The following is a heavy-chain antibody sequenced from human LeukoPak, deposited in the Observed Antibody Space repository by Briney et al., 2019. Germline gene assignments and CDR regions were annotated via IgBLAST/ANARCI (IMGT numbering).Heavy chain of an antibody. D-gene: IGHD1-26*01. Sequence: GRSLRLSCAASGFTFSSYAMHWVRQAPGKGLEWVAVISYDGSNKYYADSVKGRFTISRDNSKSTLYLQMNSLRAEDTAVYYCARDRVGATDYFDYWGQGTLVTVSS. CDR2: ISYDGSNK. V-gene: IGHV3-30-3*01. CDR3: ARDRVGATDYFDY. J-gene: IGHJ4*02. CDR1: GFTFSSYA.